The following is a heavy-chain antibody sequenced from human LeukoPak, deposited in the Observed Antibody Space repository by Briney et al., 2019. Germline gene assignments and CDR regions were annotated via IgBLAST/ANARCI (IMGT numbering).Heavy chain of an antibody. CDR1: GGTFSSYA. J-gene: IGHJ4*02. CDR2: IIPIFGTA. D-gene: IGHD1-26*01. Sequence: VASVTVSCKASGGTFSSYAISWVRQAPGQGLEWMGGIIPIFGTANYAQKFQGRVTITADESTSTAYMELSSLRSEDTAVYYCARAPWELRRTFFDYWGQGTLVTVSS. V-gene: IGHV1-69*01. CDR3: ARAPWELRRTFFDY.